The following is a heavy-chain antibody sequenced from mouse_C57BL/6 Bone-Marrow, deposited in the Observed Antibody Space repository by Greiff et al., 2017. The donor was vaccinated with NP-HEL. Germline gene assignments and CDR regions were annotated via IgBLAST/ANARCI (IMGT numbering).Heavy chain of an antibody. CDR1: GYAFSSSW. CDR2: IYPGDGDT. J-gene: IGHJ3*01. D-gene: IGHD3-2*02. V-gene: IGHV1-82*01. CDR3: ANSSGYPFAY. Sequence: VKLVESGPELVKPGASVKISCKASGYAFSSSWMNWVKQRPGKGLEWIGRIYPGDGDTNYNGKFKGKATLTADKSSSTAYMQLSSLTSEDSAVDVCANSSGYPFAYWGQGTLVTVSA.